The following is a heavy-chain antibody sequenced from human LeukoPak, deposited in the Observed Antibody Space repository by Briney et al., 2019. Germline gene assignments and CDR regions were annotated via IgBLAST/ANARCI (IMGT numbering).Heavy chain of an antibody. CDR1: GGTFSSYA. D-gene: IGHD2-15*01. CDR3: ARDRIKGWVVAATINWFDP. CDR2: IIPIYGTV. Sequence: SVKVSCKASGGTFSSYAISWVRQAPGQGLEWMGGIIPIYGTVNYAQKFQGRVTITTDESTSTAYMELSSLRSEDTAVYYCARDRIKGWVVAATINWFDPRGQGTLVTVSS. J-gene: IGHJ5*02. V-gene: IGHV1-69*05.